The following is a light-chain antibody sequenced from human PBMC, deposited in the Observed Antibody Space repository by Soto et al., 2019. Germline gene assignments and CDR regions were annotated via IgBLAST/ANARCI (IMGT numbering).Light chain of an antibody. CDR2: GAS. J-gene: IGKJ1*01. CDR3: QQYNAGRT. CDR1: QSVSSN. V-gene: IGKV3-15*01. Sequence: IVMTQSPVTLSVSPGERASLSCRASQSVSSNLAWYQQKPGQAPRLLIYGASTRATGIPARFSGSGSGTEFTLTISSLQSEDFAVYHCQQYNAGRTFGQGTKVEIK.